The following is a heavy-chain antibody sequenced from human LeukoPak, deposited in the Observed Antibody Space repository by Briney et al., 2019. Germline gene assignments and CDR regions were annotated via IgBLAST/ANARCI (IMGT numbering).Heavy chain of an antibody. V-gene: IGHV4-31*03. D-gene: IGHD4-17*01. Sequence: PSETLSLTCTVSGGSISSGGYYWSWIRQHPGKGLEWIGYIYYSGSTYYNPSLKSRVTISVDTSKNQFSLKLSSVTAADTAVYYCARGSTSGDLDYWGQGTLVTVSS. CDR3: ARGSTSGDLDY. J-gene: IGHJ4*02. CDR2: IYYSGST. CDR1: GGSISSGGYY.